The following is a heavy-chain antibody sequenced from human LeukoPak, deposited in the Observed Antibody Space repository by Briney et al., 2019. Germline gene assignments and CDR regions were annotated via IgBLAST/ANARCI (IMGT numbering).Heavy chain of an antibody. J-gene: IGHJ4*02. V-gene: IGHV4-39*01. D-gene: IGHD2-15*01. CDR3: ARHWDGGAYCSGGSCSGTIDY. Sequence: SETLSLTCTVSGGSISSYYWGWIRQPPGKWLEWIGSIYYSGSTYYNPSLKSRVTISVDTSKNQFSLKLSSVTAADTAVYYCARHWDGGAYCSGGSCSGTIDYWGQGTLVTVSS. CDR1: GGSISSYY. CDR2: IYYSGST.